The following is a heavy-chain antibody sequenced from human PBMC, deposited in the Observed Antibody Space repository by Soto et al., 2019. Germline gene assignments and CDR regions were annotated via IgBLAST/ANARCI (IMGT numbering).Heavy chain of an antibody. V-gene: IGHV3-48*02. CDR3: TRAAWFPYLSFY. Sequence: GGSLRLSCAASGFTFSYYSMNWVRQAPGKGLEWVSYITTSSSPTYYADSVKGRFTISRDNVKNSLYLQMNSLRDEDTAVYYCTRAAWFPYLSFYWGQGALVTVSS. J-gene: IGHJ4*02. CDR2: ITTSSSPT. CDR1: GFTFSYYS. D-gene: IGHD3-10*01.